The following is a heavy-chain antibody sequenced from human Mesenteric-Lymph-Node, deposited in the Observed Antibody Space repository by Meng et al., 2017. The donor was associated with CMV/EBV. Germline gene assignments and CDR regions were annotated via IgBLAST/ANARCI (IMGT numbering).Heavy chain of an antibody. Sequence: SCKASGYTFTSYAMHWVRQAPGQRLEWMGWINAGNGNTKYSQKFQGRVTITRDTSASTAYMELSSLRSEDTAVYYCARLGSSSGYDYWGQGTLVTVSS. CDR3: ARLGSSSGYDY. CDR1: GYTFTSYA. D-gene: IGHD6-13*01. CDR2: INAGNGNT. V-gene: IGHV1-3*01. J-gene: IGHJ4*02.